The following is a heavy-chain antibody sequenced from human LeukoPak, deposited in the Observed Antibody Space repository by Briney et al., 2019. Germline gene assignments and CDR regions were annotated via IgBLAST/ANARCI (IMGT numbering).Heavy chain of an antibody. CDR1: GFTFSSYW. CDR3: ARDVGQQQLVCLDY. CDR2: IKQDGSEQ. Sequence: GRSLRLSCAASGFTFSSYWMSWIRQAPGKGLEWVANIKQDGSEQYYMDSVQGRFTISRDNAKNSLYLQMNSLRAEDTAVYYCARDVGQQQLVCLDYWGQGALVTVSS. V-gene: IGHV3-7*01. D-gene: IGHD6-13*01. J-gene: IGHJ4*02.